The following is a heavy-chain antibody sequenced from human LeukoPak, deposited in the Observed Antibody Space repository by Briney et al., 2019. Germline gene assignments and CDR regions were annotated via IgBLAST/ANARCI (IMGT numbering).Heavy chain of an antibody. CDR2: ISAYNDNT. Sequence: ASVKVSCKASGYTFSSYDISWARQAPGQGLEWMGWISAYNDNTNYAQKFQGRVTMTTDTSTSTAYMELRSLRSDDTAVYYCARVGQGSGYSHYYYYMDVWGKGTTVTVSS. J-gene: IGHJ6*03. D-gene: IGHD3-22*01. CDR3: ARVGQGSGYSHYYYYMDV. V-gene: IGHV1-18*01. CDR1: GYTFSSYD.